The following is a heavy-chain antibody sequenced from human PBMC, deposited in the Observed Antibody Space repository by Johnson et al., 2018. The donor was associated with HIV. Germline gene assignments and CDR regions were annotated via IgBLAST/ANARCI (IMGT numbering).Heavy chain of an antibody. CDR2: ISYDGSNK. J-gene: IGHJ3*02. CDR1: GFTFSSYA. CDR3: ARDLTNWGVGDAFDI. D-gene: IGHD7-27*01. Sequence: QVQLVESGGGLVQPGGSLKLSCAASGFTFSSYAMHWVSQAPGKGLDWVAVISYDGSNKYYADSVKGRFTISRDNSKNTLYLQMNSLRAEDTAVYYCARDLTNWGVGDAFDIWGQGTMVTVSS. V-gene: IGHV3-30-3*01.